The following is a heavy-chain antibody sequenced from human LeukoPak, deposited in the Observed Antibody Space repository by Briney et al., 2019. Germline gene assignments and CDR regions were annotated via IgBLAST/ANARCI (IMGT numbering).Heavy chain of an antibody. CDR1: GYTFTSYG. CDR2: ISTYNGNT. J-gene: IGHJ4*02. CDR3: ARDYHGSGSLTTFDY. V-gene: IGHV1-18*01. D-gene: IGHD3-10*01. Sequence: GASVKVSCKTSGYTFTSYGISWVRQAPGQGLEWMGWISTYNGNTNYAQKFQGRVTLTRDTSTSTVYMELSSLRSEDTAVYYCARDYHGSGSLTTFDYWGQGTLVTVSS.